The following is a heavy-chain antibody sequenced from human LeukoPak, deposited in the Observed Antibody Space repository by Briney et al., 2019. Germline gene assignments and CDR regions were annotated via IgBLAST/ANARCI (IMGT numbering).Heavy chain of an antibody. Sequence: GGSLRLSCAASGFTLSSYEMNWVRQAPGMGLEWVSFISSGGSTIYSADSVKGRFTISRDNAKNSLYLQMNSLRAEDTAVYYCARGGGGSYYGLSFDYWGQGILVTVSS. CDR1: GFTLSSYE. D-gene: IGHD3-10*01. J-gene: IGHJ4*02. CDR2: ISSGGSTI. V-gene: IGHV3-48*03. CDR3: ARGGGGSYYGLSFDY.